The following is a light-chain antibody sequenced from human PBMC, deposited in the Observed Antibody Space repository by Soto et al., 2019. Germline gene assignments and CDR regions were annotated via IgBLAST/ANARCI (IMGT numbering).Light chain of an antibody. CDR2: DAS. J-gene: IGKJ2*01. V-gene: IGKV3-11*01. CDR3: QQRSNWQYT. Sequence: EIVLTQSPATLSLSPGARATLSCRASQSVSSYLAWYQQKPGQAPRLLIYDASNRATGIPARFSGSGSGTDFTLTICSLEPEDFAVYYCQQRSNWQYTFGQGTKLEIK. CDR1: QSVSSY.